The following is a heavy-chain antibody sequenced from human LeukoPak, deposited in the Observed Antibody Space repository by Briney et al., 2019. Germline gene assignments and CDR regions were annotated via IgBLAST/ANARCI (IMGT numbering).Heavy chain of an antibody. CDR3: VKDRGGSPFYGMDV. D-gene: IGHD1-26*01. Sequence: GGSLRLSCAGSGFTFSSYAMSWVRQAPGKGLEWVSTISGSGGAGTYYADSVKGRFTISRDNSRNTLYLPMNSLRAEDTAVYYCVKDRGGSPFYGMDVWGQGTTVTVSS. J-gene: IGHJ6*02. CDR1: GFTFSSYA. CDR2: ISGSGGAGT. V-gene: IGHV3-23*01.